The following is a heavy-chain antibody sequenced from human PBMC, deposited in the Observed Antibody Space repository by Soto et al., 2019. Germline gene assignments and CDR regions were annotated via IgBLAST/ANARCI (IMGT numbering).Heavy chain of an antibody. V-gene: IGHV3-73*01. CDR2: IGNRGENYVT. Sequence: EVQLVESGGGLVQPGGSLRLSCAASGFSFSDSAMHWVRQAPGKGLEWVGRIGNRGENYVTTDGASVKGRFISSLDDLTNTAHLNTRSLKTGDSATYYCSKFSGPSSAPAALGPGPMVTVTS. CDR1: GFSFSDSA. J-gene: IGHJ5*02. CDR3: SKFSGPSSAPAA. D-gene: IGHD1-26*01.